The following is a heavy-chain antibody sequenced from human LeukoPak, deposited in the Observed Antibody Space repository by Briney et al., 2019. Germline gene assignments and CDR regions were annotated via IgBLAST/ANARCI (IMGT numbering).Heavy chain of an antibody. D-gene: IGHD1-26*01. J-gene: IGHJ4*02. CDR1: GFTFNIYG. CDR2: ISGSGGST. V-gene: IGHV3-23*01. Sequence: GGSLRLSCAASGFTFNIYGMHWVRQAPGKGLEWVSAISGSGGSTYYADSVKGRFTISRDNSKNTLYLQMISLRAEDTAVYYCAKDQWEPGFDYWGQGTLVTVSS. CDR3: AKDQWEPGFDY.